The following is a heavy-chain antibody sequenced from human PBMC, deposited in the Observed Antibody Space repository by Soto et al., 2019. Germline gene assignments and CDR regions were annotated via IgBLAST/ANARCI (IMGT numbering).Heavy chain of an antibody. CDR2: IIPIFGTA. CDR1: GVTFISYA. V-gene: IGHV1-69*13. D-gene: IGHD3-22*01. J-gene: IGHJ3*02. CDR3: AREYYYDSSGASDAFDI. Sequence: RSSVKVSFKSSGVTFISYAISWVLQAPGQGLEWMGGIIPIFGTANYAQKFQGRVTITADESTSTAYMELSSLRSEDTAVYYCAREYYYDSSGASDAFDIWGQGTMVTVSS.